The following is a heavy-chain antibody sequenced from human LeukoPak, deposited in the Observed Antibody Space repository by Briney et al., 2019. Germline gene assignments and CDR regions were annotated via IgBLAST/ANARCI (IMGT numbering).Heavy chain of an antibody. CDR1: GYXFTSYW. J-gene: IGHJ6*02. CDR2: IDPSDSYT. D-gene: IGHD3-22*01. Sequence: GEPLRISCKGSGYXFTSYWISWVRQMPGKGLEWMGRIDPSDSYTNYSPSFQGHVTISADKSISTAYLQWSSLKASDTAMYYCARGSDYEYYYYGMDVWGQGTTVTVSS. V-gene: IGHV5-10-1*01. CDR3: ARGSDYEYYYYGMDV.